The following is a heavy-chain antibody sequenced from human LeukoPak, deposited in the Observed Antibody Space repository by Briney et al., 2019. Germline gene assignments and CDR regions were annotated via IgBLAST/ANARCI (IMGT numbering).Heavy chain of an antibody. CDR1: GFTFSSYS. V-gene: IGHV3-21*01. Sequence: GGSLRLSCAASGFTFSSYSMNWVRQAPGKGLEWVSSISSSSSYIYYADSVKGRFTISRDNAKNSLYLQMNSLRAEDTAVYYCARFSSSEWLDPFDYWGQGTLVTVSS. D-gene: IGHD3-3*01. CDR2: ISSSSSYI. J-gene: IGHJ4*02. CDR3: ARFSSSEWLDPFDY.